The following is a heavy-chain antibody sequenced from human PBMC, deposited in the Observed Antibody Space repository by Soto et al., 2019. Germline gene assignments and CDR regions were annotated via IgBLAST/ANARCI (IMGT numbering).Heavy chain of an antibody. CDR1: GGSISSNNW. J-gene: IGHJ4*02. CDR3: ARDPDSTVVIDY. CDR2: IYYSGST. Sequence: SETLSLTCAVSGGSISSNNWWSWVRQPPGKGLEWIGDIYYSGSTKYHPSLQSRVTISVDKSKNQFSLKLSSVTAADTAVYYCARDPDSTVVIDYWGQGTLVTVSS. D-gene: IGHD4-17*01. V-gene: IGHV4-4*02.